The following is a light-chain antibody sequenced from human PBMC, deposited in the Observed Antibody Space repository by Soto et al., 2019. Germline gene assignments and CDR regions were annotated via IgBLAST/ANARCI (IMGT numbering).Light chain of an antibody. CDR3: QQYDDSLSSFT. V-gene: IGKV3-20*01. CDR1: QSVSSSY. CDR2: GAS. Sequence: EIVLTQSPGTLSLSPGERATLSCRASQSVSSSYLAWYQQKPGQAPRLLIYGASYRATGIPDRFSGRGSGTDFTLTFSRLEPEDFGVYYCQQYDDSLSSFTFGEGTNLLIK. J-gene: IGKJ2*01.